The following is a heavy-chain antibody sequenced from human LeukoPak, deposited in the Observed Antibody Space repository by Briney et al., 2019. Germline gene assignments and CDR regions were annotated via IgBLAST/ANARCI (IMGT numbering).Heavy chain of an antibody. Sequence: ASVKVSCKASGGTFSSYAISWVRQAPGQGLEWVGGIIPIFGTAKYAQKVQGRVTMTRDTSTSTVYMELSSLRSEDTAVYYCARDGSGEWRKHDFWSGYDYWGQGTLVTVSS. CDR1: GGTFSSYA. CDR2: IIPIFGTA. CDR3: ARDGSGEWRKHDFWSGYDY. D-gene: IGHD3-3*01. V-gene: IGHV1-69*05. J-gene: IGHJ4*02.